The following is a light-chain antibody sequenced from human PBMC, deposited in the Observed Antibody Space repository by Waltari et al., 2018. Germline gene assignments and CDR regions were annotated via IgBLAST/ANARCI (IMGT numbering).Light chain of an antibody. CDR2: ATS. CDR3: QQYDTHWT. J-gene: IGKJ1*01. CDR1: QSIDHG. V-gene: IGKV1-5*03. Sequence: DLQVNQSPSTLSASLGDRLSMTCRTSQSIDHGLAWYQQKPGKAPKLLISATSVLENGIPSRFSGSRSGTEFTLTITGLQPDDLATYYGQQYDTHWTFGQVTKVEIK.